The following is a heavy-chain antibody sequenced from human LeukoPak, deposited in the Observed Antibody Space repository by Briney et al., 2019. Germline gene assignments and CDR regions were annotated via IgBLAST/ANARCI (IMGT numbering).Heavy chain of an antibody. Sequence: SGTLSLTCAVSGGSIGSSNWWSWVRQPPGTGLEWIGEIYHSGSTNYNPSLKSRVTISVDKSKNQFSLKLSSVTAADTAVYYCATDPYYGSGSYFGYWGQGTLVTVSS. CDR1: GGSIGSSNW. J-gene: IGHJ4*02. D-gene: IGHD3-10*01. CDR2: IYHSGST. CDR3: ATDPYYGSGSYFGY. V-gene: IGHV4-4*02.